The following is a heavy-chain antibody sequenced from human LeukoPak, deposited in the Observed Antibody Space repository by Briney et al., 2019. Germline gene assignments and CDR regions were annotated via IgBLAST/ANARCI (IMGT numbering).Heavy chain of an antibody. CDR2: IHTSGST. J-gene: IGHJ4*02. V-gene: IGHV4-4*07. CDR1: GGSISSYS. D-gene: IGHD2-2*02. CDR3: AREQYPYFDY. Sequence: SKTLSLTCTVSGGSISSYSWTWIRQPAGKGLEWIGRIHTSGSTNYNPSLKSRVTMSVDTSKNQFSLKLSSVTAADTAIYYCAREQYPYFDYWGQGTLVTVSS.